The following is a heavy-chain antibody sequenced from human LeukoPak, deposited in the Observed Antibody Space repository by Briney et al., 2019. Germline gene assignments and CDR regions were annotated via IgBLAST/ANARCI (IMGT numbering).Heavy chain of an antibody. Sequence: ASVKVSCKASGYTFTSYGISWVRQAPGQGLEWMGWISAYNGNTNYAQKLQGRVTMTTDTSTSTAYMELRSLRSDDTAVYYCARAPGQDQPLLIDYWGQGTLVTVSS. D-gene: IGHD2-2*01. J-gene: IGHJ4*02. CDR3: ARAPGQDQPLLIDY. CDR2: ISAYNGNT. V-gene: IGHV1-18*01. CDR1: GYTFTSYG.